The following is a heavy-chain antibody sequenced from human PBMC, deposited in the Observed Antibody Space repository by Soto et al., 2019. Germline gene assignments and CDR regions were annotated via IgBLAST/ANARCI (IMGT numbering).Heavy chain of an antibody. CDR1: GFTFSNSW. CDR3: VKVLARGVGVPRFYFDS. J-gene: IGHJ4*02. CDR2: INADGTST. V-gene: IGHV3-74*01. Sequence: GGSLRLSCAASGFTFSNSWMHWVRQVSVKGLEWVSRINADGTSTSYADSVKGRFAIARDNAKNTLYLHVNRLRAEDTAVYYCVKVLARGVGVPRFYFDSWGQGALVTVSS. D-gene: IGHD2-2*01.